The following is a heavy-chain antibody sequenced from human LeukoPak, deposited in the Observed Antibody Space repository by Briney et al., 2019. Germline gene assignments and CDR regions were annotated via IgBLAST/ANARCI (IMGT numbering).Heavy chain of an antibody. V-gene: IGHV4-59*08. J-gene: IGHJ2*01. CDR2: IFYTGDT. CDR1: GFAFTTDN. D-gene: IGHD3-16*01. CDR3: ARLKMGAYFDL. Sequence: GSLRLSCVASGFAFTTDNMNWVRQAPGKGLEWVGYIFYTGDTSYSPSLKSRVTISLDTSKNQFSLKLRSVTAADTAVYYCARLKMGAYFDLWGRGTLVTVSS.